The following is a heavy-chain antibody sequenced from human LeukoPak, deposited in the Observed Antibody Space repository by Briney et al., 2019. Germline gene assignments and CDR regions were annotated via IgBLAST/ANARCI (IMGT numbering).Heavy chain of an antibody. V-gene: IGHV1-69*01. J-gene: IGHJ5*02. Sequence: SVKVSCKASGGTFSSYAISWVRQAPGQGLEWMGGIIPIFGTANYAQKFQGRVTITADESTSTAYMELSSLRSEDTAVYYCAREQIRIAARPRWFDPWGQGTLVTVSS. D-gene: IGHD6-6*01. CDR3: AREQIRIAARPRWFDP. CDR1: GGTFSSYA. CDR2: IIPIFGTA.